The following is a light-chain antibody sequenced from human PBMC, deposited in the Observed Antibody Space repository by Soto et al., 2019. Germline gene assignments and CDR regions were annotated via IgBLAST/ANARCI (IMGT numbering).Light chain of an antibody. CDR2: IND. Sequence: QAVVTQPPSASGTPGQRITISYSGSSSNIGDNPVNWYQQLPGAAPKLLIYINDQRPSGVPDRFSGSKSGTSASLAISGLQPEDEADYYCAAWDDSLNALFGTGTKLTVL. CDR3: AAWDDSLNAL. CDR1: SSNIGDNP. J-gene: IGLJ1*01. V-gene: IGLV1-44*01.